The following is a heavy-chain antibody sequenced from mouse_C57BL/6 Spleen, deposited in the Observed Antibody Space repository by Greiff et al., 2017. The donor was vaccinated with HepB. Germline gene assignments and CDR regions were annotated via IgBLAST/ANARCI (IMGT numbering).Heavy chain of an antibody. Sequence: QVQLQQSGAELVRPGTSVKVSCKASGYAFTNYLIEWVTQRPGPGLEWIGVINPGSGGTNYNEQFKGKATLTADQSSSTAYMQLSSRTSEDYAVYFCARSGVYEGYLDARDDWGQGTSVTVSS. CDR2: INPGSGGT. D-gene: IGHD2-3*01. CDR3: ARSGVYEGYLDARDD. CDR1: GYAFTNYL. J-gene: IGHJ4*01. V-gene: IGHV1-54*01.